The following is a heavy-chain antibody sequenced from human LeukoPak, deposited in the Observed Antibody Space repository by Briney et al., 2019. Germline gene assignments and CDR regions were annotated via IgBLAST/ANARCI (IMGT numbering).Heavy chain of an antibody. D-gene: IGHD5-18*01. V-gene: IGHV3-7*01. CDR1: GFTFSSYW. Sequence: GGSLRLSCAASGFTFSSYWMSWVRQAPGKGLEWVANIKQDGSEKYYVDSVKGRFTIPRDNAKNSLYLQMNSLRAEDTAVYYCARCGYSYGYLYYYYYGMDVWGQGTTVTVSS. J-gene: IGHJ6*02. CDR3: ARCGYSYGYLYYYYYGMDV. CDR2: IKQDGSEK.